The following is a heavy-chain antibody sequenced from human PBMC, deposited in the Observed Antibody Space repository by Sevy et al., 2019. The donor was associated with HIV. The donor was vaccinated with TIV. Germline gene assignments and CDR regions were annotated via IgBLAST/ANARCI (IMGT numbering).Heavy chain of an antibody. V-gene: IGHV3-53*01. CDR1: GFTVSSNY. J-gene: IGHJ3*02. Sequence: GGSLRLSCAAFGFTVSSNYMSWVRQAPGKGLEWVSVIYSGGSTYYADSVKGRFTISRDNSKNTLYLQMNSLRAEDTAVYYCARARYYGAAGAFDIWGQGTMVTVSS. D-gene: IGHD4-17*01. CDR2: IYSGGST. CDR3: ARARYYGAAGAFDI.